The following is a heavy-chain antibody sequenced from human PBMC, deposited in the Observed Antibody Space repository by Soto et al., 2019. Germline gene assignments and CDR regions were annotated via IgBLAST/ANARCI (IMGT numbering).Heavy chain of an antibody. Sequence: PSETLSLTCTVSGGSISSSSYYRGWIRQPPGKGLEWIGSIYYSGSTYYNPSLKSRVTISVDTSKNQFSLKLSSVTAADTAVYYCASQYDFWSGYYNYYYYYMDVWGKGTTVTVSS. J-gene: IGHJ6*03. CDR2: IYYSGST. V-gene: IGHV4-39*01. CDR1: GGSISSSSYY. D-gene: IGHD3-3*01. CDR3: ASQYDFWSGYYNYYYYYMDV.